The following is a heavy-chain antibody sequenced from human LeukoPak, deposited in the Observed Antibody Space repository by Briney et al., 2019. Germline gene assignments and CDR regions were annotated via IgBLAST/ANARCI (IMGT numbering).Heavy chain of an antibody. J-gene: IGHJ5*02. V-gene: IGHV3-11*01. D-gene: IGHD1-26*01. CDR2: ISSSGSTI. Sequence: PGGSLRLSCAASGFTFSDYYMSWIRQAPGKGLEWVSYISSSGSTIYYADSVKGRFTISRDNAKNSLYLQMNSLRAEDTAVYYCAREGTFGPWELLPGSWFDPWGQGTLVTVSS. CDR3: AREGTFGPWELLPGSWFDP. CDR1: GFTFSDYY.